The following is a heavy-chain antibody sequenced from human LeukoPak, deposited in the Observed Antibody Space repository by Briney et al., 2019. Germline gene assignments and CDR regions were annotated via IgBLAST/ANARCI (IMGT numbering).Heavy chain of an antibody. D-gene: IGHD5-18*01. V-gene: IGHV1-24*01. J-gene: IGHJ6*02. Sequence: ASVKVSCKVSGYTLTELSMHWVRQAPGKGLEWMGGFDPEDGETIYAQKFQGRVTMTEDTSTDTAYMDLSSLRSEDTAVYYCATVSVRYGYGYRYYYGMDVWGQGTTVTVSS. CDR1: GYTLTELS. CDR2: FDPEDGET. CDR3: ATVSVRYGYGYRYYYGMDV.